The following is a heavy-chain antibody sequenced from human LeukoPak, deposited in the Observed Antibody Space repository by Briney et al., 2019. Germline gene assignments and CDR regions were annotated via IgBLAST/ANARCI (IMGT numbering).Heavy chain of an antibody. J-gene: IGHJ2*01. CDR2: ISGSGSST. CDR3: AKGPYCSGGSCQVYWYFDL. V-gene: IGHV3-23*01. D-gene: IGHD2-15*01. Sequence: HSGGSLRLSCAASGFTFSSYAMSWVRQAPGKGLEWVSAISGSGSSTYYADSVKGRFTISRDNSKNTLYLQMNSLRAEDTAVYYCAKGPYCSGGSCQVYWYFDLWGRGTLVTVFS. CDR1: GFTFSSYA.